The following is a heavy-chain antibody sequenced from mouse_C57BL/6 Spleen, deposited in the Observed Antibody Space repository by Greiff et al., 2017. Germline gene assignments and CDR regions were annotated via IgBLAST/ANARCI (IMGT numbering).Heavy chain of an antibody. CDR1: GYTFTSYW. CDR2: IDPSDSET. V-gene: IGHV1-52*01. CDR3: ARSPAYYYAMDY. J-gene: IGHJ4*01. Sequence: QVQLQQPGAELVRPGSSVKLSCKASGYTFTSYWMHWVKQRPIQGLEWIGKIDPSDSETHYNQKFKDKATLTVAKSSSTAYMKLSSLTSEDSAVYYCARSPAYYYAMDYWGQGTSVTVSS.